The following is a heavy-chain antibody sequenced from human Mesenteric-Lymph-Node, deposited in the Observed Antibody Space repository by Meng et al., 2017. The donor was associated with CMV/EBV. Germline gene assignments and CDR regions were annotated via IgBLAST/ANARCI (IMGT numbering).Heavy chain of an antibody. CDR3: ARGSRYSSSSGGGVDDY. J-gene: IGHJ4*02. CDR2: IYYSGST. D-gene: IGHD6-6*01. CDR1: GGSISSYY. Sequence: SETLSLTCTVSGGSISSYYWSWIRQPPGKGLEWIGYIYYSGSTNYNPSLKSRVTISVDTSKNQFSLKLSSVTAADTAVYYGARGSRYSSSSGGGVDDYWGQGTLVTVSS. V-gene: IGHV4-59*01.